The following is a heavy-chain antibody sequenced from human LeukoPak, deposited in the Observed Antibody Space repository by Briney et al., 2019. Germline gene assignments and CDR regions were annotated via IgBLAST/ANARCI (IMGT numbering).Heavy chain of an antibody. D-gene: IGHD6-13*01. Sequence: SETLSLTCAVYGGSFSGYYWSWIRQPPGKGLEWIGEINHSGSTNYDPSLKSRVTISVDTSKNQFSLKLSSVTAADTAVYYCARGSSNWYGRPFDYWGQGTLVTVSS. CDR2: INHSGST. CDR3: ARGSSNWYGRPFDY. J-gene: IGHJ4*02. CDR1: GGSFSGYY. V-gene: IGHV4-34*01.